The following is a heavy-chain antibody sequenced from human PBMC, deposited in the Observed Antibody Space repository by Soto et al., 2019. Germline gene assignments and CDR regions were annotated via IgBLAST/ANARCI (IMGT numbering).Heavy chain of an antibody. J-gene: IGHJ5*02. CDR3: ATQEVGGSYVYTFDP. CDR1: GGSISSGDYY. Sequence: SETLSLTCTVSGGSISSGDYYWSWIRQPPGKGLEWIGYIYYSGSTIYNPSLESRVTISVDTSKNQFSLKLNSVTAADTAVYYCATQEVGGSYVYTFDPWGQGTLVTVSS. V-gene: IGHV4-61*08. CDR2: IYYSGST. D-gene: IGHD1-26*01.